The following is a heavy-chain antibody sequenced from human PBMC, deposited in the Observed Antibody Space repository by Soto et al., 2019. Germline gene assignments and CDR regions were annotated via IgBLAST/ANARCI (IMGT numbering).Heavy chain of an antibody. CDR1: GFTLSAYS. V-gene: IGHV3-48*02. CDR3: ASPHLDSPTYYGLDV. Sequence: EVQLVESGGGLVQPGGSLRLSCAASGFTLSAYSMNWVRQAPGKGLEWISFINSGSDTIYYGDSVKGRFTISRDNAKNPLYLQMNTRRDDDTAVYYGASPHLDSPTYYGLDVGGKGTTVTVSS. D-gene: IGHD3-16*01. CDR2: INSGSDTI. J-gene: IGHJ6*04.